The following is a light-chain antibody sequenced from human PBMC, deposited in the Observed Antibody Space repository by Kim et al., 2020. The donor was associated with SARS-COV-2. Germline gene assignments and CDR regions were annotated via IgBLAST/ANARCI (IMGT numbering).Light chain of an antibody. CDR2: KDS. V-gene: IGLV3-1*01. Sequence: SYELTQPPSASVSPGQTASITCSGDKLGDKYACWYQQKPGQSPVLVIYKDSKRPSGIPERFSGSNSGNTATLTISGTQAMDEADYYCQAWDSSTFWVFGGGTQLTVL. CDR3: QAWDSSTFWV. J-gene: IGLJ3*02. CDR1: KLGDKY.